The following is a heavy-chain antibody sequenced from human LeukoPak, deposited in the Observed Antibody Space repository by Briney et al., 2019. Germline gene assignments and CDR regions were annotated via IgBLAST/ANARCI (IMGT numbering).Heavy chain of an antibody. CDR3: ARGTYDYVWGSYRQNPGYFDY. Sequence: GSLRLSCAASGFTFRSYAMSWVRQAPGKGLEWIGEINHSGSTNYNPSLKSRVTISVDTSKNQFSLKLSSVTAADTAVYYCARGTYDYVWGSYRQNPGYFDYWGQGTLVTISS. CDR2: INHSGST. D-gene: IGHD3-16*02. J-gene: IGHJ4*02. V-gene: IGHV4-34*01. CDR1: GFTFRSYA.